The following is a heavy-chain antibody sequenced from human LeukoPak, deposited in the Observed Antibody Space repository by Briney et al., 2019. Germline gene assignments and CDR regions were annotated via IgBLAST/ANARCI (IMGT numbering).Heavy chain of an antibody. CDR3: AKATSDSDAFDI. CDR1: GFTFSSYA. J-gene: IGHJ3*02. Sequence: GSLRLSCAASGFTFSSYAMSWVRQAPGKGPEWVSAISGSGGSTYYADSVKGRFTISRDNSKNTLYLQMNSLRAEDTAVYYCAKATSDSDAFDIWGQGTMVTVSS. V-gene: IGHV3-23*01. D-gene: IGHD2-21*02. CDR2: ISGSGGST.